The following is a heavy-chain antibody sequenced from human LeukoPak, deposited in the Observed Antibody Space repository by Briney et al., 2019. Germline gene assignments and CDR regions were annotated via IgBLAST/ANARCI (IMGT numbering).Heavy chain of an antibody. CDR1: GFTFSSYS. D-gene: IGHD2-15*01. Sequence: GGSLRLSCAASGFTFSSYSMNWVRQAPGKGLEWVSYISSSSSTIYYADSVKGRFTISRDNAKNSLYLQMNSLRAEDTAVYYCARDRVVVAAKSYYYGMDVWGQGTTVTVSS. CDR3: ARDRVVVAAKSYYYGMDV. V-gene: IGHV3-48*01. J-gene: IGHJ6*02. CDR2: ISSSSSTI.